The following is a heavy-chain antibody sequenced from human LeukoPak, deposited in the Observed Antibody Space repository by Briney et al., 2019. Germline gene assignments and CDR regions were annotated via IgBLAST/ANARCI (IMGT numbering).Heavy chain of an antibody. J-gene: IGHJ4*02. CDR3: ARSHWELEERFDY. V-gene: IGHV4-30-2*01. D-gene: IGHD1-26*01. Sequence: PSQTLSLTCTVSGGSISSGGYYWSWIRQPPGKGLEWIGYIYHSGSTYYNPSLKSRVTISVDRSKDQFSLKLSSVTAADTAVYYCARSHWELEERFDYWGQGTLVTVSS. CDR2: IYHSGST. CDR1: GGSISSGGYY.